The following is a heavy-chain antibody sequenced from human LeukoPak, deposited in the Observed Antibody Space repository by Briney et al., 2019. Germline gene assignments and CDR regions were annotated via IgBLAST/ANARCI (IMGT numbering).Heavy chain of an antibody. D-gene: IGHD2-8*02. CDR1: GGSISSGGYS. Sequence: KSSETLSLTCAVSGGSISSGGYSWSWIRQPPGKGLEWIGYIYYSVNTYYSPSLKSRVTISVDTSKNQFSLKLSSVTAADTAVYYCARDGGVAPHNWFDPWGQGTLVTVSS. V-gene: IGHV4-30-4*07. CDR2: IYYSVNT. J-gene: IGHJ5*02. CDR3: ARDGGVAPHNWFDP.